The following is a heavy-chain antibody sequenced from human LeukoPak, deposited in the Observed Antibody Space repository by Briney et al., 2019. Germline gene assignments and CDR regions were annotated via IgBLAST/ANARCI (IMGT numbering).Heavy chain of an antibody. V-gene: IGHV3-48*04. J-gene: IGHJ4*02. CDR3: ARDTHYYDSSGYGDY. D-gene: IGHD3-22*01. CDR2: ISSSSSTI. Sequence: GGSLRLSCAASGFTFSSYSMNWVRQAPGKGLEWVSYISSSSSTIYYADSVKGRFTISRDNAKNSLYLQMNSLRAEDTAVYYCARDTHYYDSSGYGDYWGQGTLVTVSS. CDR1: GFTFSSYS.